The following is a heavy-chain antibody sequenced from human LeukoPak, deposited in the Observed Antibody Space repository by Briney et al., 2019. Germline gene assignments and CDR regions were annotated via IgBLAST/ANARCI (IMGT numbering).Heavy chain of an antibody. CDR1: GVIINQYW. V-gene: IGHV3-7*01. J-gene: IGHJ4*02. D-gene: IGHD3-22*01. CDR2: IDQDGSEK. CDR3: ARGRSSYDNTGYSSFYY. Sequence: GGSLRLSCAASGVIINQYWMSWVRQAPGRGLEWVANIDQDGSEKHYVDSVKGRFTISRDNARNSLYLQMNSLRAEDTAVYYCARGRSSYDNTGYSSFYYWGQGTLVTVSS.